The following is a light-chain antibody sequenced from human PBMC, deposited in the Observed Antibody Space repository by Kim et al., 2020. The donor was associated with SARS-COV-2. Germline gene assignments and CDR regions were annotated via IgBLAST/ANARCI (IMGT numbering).Light chain of an antibody. J-gene: IGLJ3*02. V-gene: IGLV1-51*01. Sequence: QSVLTQPPSVSAAPGQKVSISCSGGSSNIGNNDVTWYQQFPGTAPKLLIYDNNKRPSGIPDRFSGSKSGTSATLGITGLQTGDEADYYCATWDSSLSVAQWWVFGGGTQLTVL. CDR3: ATWDSSLSVAQWWV. CDR2: DNN. CDR1: SSNIGNND.